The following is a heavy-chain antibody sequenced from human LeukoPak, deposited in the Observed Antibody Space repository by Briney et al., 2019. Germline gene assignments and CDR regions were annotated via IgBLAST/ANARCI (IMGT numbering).Heavy chain of an antibody. CDR1: GFLVSSNY. J-gene: IGHJ4*02. D-gene: IGHD3-22*01. CDR3: ARDSAYDSCGYRF. CDR2: IYRDGST. Sequence: GGALRLSCAASGFLVSSNYMSWVRQAPGKGLEWVSIIYRDGSTYYADSVKGRFTISRDNSNNTLYLQMNSLRAEDTAVYYCARDSAYDSCGYRFWGQGTLVTVSA. V-gene: IGHV3-53*01.